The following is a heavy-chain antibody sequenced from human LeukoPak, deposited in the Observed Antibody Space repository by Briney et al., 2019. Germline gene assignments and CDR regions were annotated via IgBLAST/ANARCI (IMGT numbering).Heavy chain of an antibody. CDR1: GNTFTGYY. CDR2: INPIGGST. V-gene: IGHV1-46*01. CDR3: ARGGSLAAAPHLYYFDY. D-gene: IGHD6-19*01. Sequence: VASVKVSCKASGNTFTGYYLHWVRQAPGQGLEWMGIINPIGGSTTYAQKFQGRVTMTRDTSTSTVYMELSSLRSEDTAVYYCARGGSLAAAPHLYYFDYWGQGSLVTVSS. J-gene: IGHJ4*02.